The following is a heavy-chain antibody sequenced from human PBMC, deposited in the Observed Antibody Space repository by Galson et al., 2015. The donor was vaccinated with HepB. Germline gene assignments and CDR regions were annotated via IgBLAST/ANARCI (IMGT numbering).Heavy chain of an antibody. CDR2: ISGNRGSI. CDR1: GFTFDDYA. D-gene: IGHD6-13*01. CDR3: AKDLAYSSSWYDY. Sequence: SLRLSCAASGFTFDDYAMHWVRQAPGKGLEWVSSISGNRGSIGYADSVRGRFTISRDNAKNSLYLQMSSLRAEDTALYYCAKDLAYSSSWYDYWGQGTLVTVSS. V-gene: IGHV3-9*01. J-gene: IGHJ4*02.